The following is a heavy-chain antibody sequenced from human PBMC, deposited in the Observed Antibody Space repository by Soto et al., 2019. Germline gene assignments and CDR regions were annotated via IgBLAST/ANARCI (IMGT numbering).Heavy chain of an antibody. J-gene: IGHJ4*02. CDR2: ISGSGGST. Sequence: EVQLLESGGGLVQPGGSLRLSCAASGFTFSSYAMSWVRQAPGKGLEWVSAISGSGGSTYYADSVKGRFTISRDISKNTLYLQMNGQRAEDTAGYYCANREKKGDYVDFYDYWGQGTLVTVSS. V-gene: IGHV3-23*01. CDR3: ANREKKGDYVDFYDY. CDR1: GFTFSSYA. D-gene: IGHD4-17*01.